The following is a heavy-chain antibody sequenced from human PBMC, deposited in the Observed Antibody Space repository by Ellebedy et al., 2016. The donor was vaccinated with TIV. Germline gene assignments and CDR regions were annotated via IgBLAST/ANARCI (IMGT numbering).Heavy chain of an antibody. CDR2: ISWDGGST. CDR1: GFTFDDYT. V-gene: IGHV3-43*01. J-gene: IGHJ3*02. Sequence: GESLKISXAASGFTFDDYTMHWVRQAPGKGLEWVSLISWDGGSTYYADSVKGRFTISRDNSKNSLYLQMNSLRTEDTALYYCAKAIEDSSGYYLGGLAFDIWGQGTMVTVSS. D-gene: IGHD3-22*01. CDR3: AKAIEDSSGYYLGGLAFDI.